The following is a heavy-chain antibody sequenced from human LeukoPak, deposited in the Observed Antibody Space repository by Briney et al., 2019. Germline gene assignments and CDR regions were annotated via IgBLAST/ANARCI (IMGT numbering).Heavy chain of an antibody. J-gene: IGHJ4*02. CDR3: VREARGYHYTYFDY. V-gene: IGHV3-13*01. D-gene: IGHD5-18*01. CDR1: GFTLGSHD. CDR2: IASGFQT. Sequence: GGSLRLSCTASGFTLGSHDMHWVRQTTGEGLEWVAAIASGFQTFYAGSVKGRFTVSREDAKNSLYLQMNSLRAGDTAVCYCVREARGYHYTYFDYWGQGTLVTVSS.